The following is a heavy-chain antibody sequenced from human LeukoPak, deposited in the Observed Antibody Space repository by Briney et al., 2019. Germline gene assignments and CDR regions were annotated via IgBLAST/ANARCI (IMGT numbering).Heavy chain of an antibody. V-gene: IGHV3-74*01. D-gene: IGHD3-9*01. Sequence: PGGSLRLSCAASEFTFSSYWMHWVRQAPGKGLVWVSRINSDGSSTDYADSVKGRFTVSRDNAKNTMYLQMNSLRVEDTAVYYCARPPDILTGKNWFDSWGQGTLVTVSS. CDR2: INSDGSST. CDR3: ARPPDILTGKNWFDS. CDR1: EFTFSSYW. J-gene: IGHJ5*01.